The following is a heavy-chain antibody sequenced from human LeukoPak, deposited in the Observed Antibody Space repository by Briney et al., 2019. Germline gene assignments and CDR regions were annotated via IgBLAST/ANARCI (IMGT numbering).Heavy chain of an antibody. CDR3: ARDGAVAGIENDY. V-gene: IGHV3-48*04. D-gene: IGHD6-19*01. CDR2: ISSSSSTI. Sequence: AGGSLRLSCAASGFTFSSYSMSWVRQAPGEGLEWVSYISSSSSTIYYADSVKGRFTISRDNAKNSVYLQMNSLRAEDTAVYYCARDGAVAGIENDYWGQGTLVTVSS. CDR1: GFTFSSYS. J-gene: IGHJ4*02.